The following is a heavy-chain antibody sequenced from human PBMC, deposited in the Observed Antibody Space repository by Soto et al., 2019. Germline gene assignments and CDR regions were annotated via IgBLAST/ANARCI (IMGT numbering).Heavy chain of an antibody. CDR3: ARARCSSTSCYKATRSAFDI. V-gene: IGHV1-69*13. J-gene: IGHJ3*02. D-gene: IGHD2-2*02. CDR1: GGTFSSYA. Sequence: SVKVSCKASGGTFSSYAISWVRQAPGQGLEWMGGIIPIFGTANYAQKFQGRVTITADESTSTAYMELSSLRSEDTAVYYCARARCSSTSCYKATRSAFDIWGQGTMVTVSS. CDR2: IIPIFGTA.